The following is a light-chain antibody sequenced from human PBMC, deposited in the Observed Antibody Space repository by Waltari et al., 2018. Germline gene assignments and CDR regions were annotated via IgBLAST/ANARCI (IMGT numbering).Light chain of an antibody. CDR1: GSNLGDNY. V-gene: IGLV1-47*01. Sequence: QSVLTQPPSASGTPGQRVTISCSGSGSNLGDNYVSWYHQLPGMAPKLLIYRDDERPSGVPDRFSGSKSGTSASLAISGLRSEDAGDYYCAAWDDSLSGRVFGGGTKLTVL. CDR3: AAWDDSLSGRV. J-gene: IGLJ3*02. CDR2: RDD.